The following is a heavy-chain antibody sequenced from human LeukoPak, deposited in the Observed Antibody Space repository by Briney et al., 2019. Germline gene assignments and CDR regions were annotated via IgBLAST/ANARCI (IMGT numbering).Heavy chain of an antibody. J-gene: IGHJ4*02. CDR1: GFTFSHHG. Sequence: PGGSLRLSCAASGFTFSHHGMHWVRQAPGKGLEWVAFIRNDGSNHYYADSVKGRFTISRDNSKNTLYLQMNSLRAEDTAVYYCAKDKGRSSGWYFLSYWGQGTLVTVSS. CDR3: AKDKGRSSGWYFLSY. V-gene: IGHV3-30*02. CDR2: IRNDGSNH. D-gene: IGHD6-19*01.